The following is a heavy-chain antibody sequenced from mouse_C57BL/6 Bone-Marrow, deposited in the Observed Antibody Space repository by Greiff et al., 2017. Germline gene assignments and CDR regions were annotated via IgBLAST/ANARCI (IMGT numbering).Heavy chain of an antibody. CDR2: IRNKANNHAT. CDR3: TLDGPFAY. Sequence: EVMLVESGGGLVQPGGSMKLSCAASGFTFSDAWMDWVRQSPEKGLEWVDEIRNKANNHATYYAESVKGRFTISRDDSNSSVYLQMNSLIAEDTGIDYCTLDGPFAYWGQGTLVTVSA. D-gene: IGHD2-3*01. V-gene: IGHV6-6*01. CDR1: GFTFSDAW. J-gene: IGHJ3*01.